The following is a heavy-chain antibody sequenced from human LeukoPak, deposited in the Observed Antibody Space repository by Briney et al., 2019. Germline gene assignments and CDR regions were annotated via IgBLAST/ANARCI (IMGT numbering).Heavy chain of an antibody. D-gene: IGHD6-13*01. CDR2: IYYSGST. CDR3: ARVAAAVDY. J-gene: IGHJ4*02. Sequence: SESVSLTCTVSGGSINSYYWSWIRQPPGEGLEWIGYIYYSGSTNYNPSLKSRVTISVDTSKNQFSLKLSSVTAADTAVYYCARVAAAVDYWGQGTLVTVSS. V-gene: IGHV4-59*01. CDR1: GGSINSYY.